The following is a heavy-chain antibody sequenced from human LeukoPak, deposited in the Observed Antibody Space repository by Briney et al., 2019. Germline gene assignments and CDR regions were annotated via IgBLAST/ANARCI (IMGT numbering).Heavy chain of an antibody. CDR2: IYTSGST. D-gene: IGHD6-19*01. CDR3: ARDAPGEVAGTRFDY. V-gene: IGHV4-4*07. Sequence: PSETLSLTCTVSGGSISSYYWSWIRQPAGKGLEWIGRIYTSGSTNYNPSLKSRVTMSVDTSKNQFSLKLSSVTAADTAVYYCARDAPGEVAGTRFDYWGQGTLVTVSS. CDR1: GGSISSYY. J-gene: IGHJ4*02.